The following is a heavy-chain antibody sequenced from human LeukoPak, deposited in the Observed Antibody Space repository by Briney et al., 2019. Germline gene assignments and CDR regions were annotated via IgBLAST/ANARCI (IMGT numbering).Heavy chain of an antibody. CDR2: IYYSGST. Sequence: PSETLSLTCTVSGGSISSSSYYWGWIRQPPGKGLEWIGSIYYSGSTYYNPSLKSRVTISVDTSKNQFSLKLSSVTAAGTAVYYCARGSSSLTDWGQGTLVAVSS. V-gene: IGHV4-39*01. J-gene: IGHJ4*02. CDR1: GGSISSSSYY. CDR3: ARGSSSLTD. D-gene: IGHD6-13*01.